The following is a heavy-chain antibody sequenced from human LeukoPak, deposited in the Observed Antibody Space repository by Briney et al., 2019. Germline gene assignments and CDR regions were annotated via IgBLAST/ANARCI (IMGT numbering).Heavy chain of an antibody. CDR2: LYSGGSI. D-gene: IGHD6-13*01. Sequence: GGPLRLSCAGSGFTVSSSYMSWVRQAPGEGLEWVSVLYSGGSIFYADSVKGRFTISRDISKNMLYLQMNSLRADDTAVYYCARGAISSWYEDWGQGTLVTVSS. CDR3: ARGAISSWYED. J-gene: IGHJ4*02. V-gene: IGHV3-66*01. CDR1: GFTVSSSY.